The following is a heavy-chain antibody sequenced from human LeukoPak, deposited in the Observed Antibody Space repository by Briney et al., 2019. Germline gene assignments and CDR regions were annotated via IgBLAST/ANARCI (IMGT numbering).Heavy chain of an antibody. CDR1: GFTFSSYA. CDR2: ISGSGGST. D-gene: IGHD3-3*01. CDR3: AKTTVLRFLEWPGGAFDI. Sequence: GGSLRLSCAASGFTFSSYAMSWVRQVPGKGLEWVSAISGSGGSTYYADSVKGRFTISRDNSKNTLYLQMNSLRAEDTAVYYCAKTTVLRFLEWPGGAFDIWGQGTMVTVSS. V-gene: IGHV3-23*01. J-gene: IGHJ3*02.